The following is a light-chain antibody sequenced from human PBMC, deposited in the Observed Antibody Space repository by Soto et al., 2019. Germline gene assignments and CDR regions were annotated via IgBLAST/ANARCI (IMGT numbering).Light chain of an antibody. J-gene: IGKJ4*01. CDR2: VAS. CDR1: QSVRSH. V-gene: IGKV3-15*01. CDR3: QQYNDWPRT. Sequence: EVVMTQSPATLSVSPGERATLSCRASQSVRSHLAWYQQKPGQAPSLLIFVASTRATGVPARFSGSESGTEFTLTISSLQSEDVALYFCQQYNDWPRTFGGGTKVEMK.